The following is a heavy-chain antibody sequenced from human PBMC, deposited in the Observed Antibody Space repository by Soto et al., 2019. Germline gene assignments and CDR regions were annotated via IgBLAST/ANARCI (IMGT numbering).Heavy chain of an antibody. CDR3: ARLGRITIFAVVKVYYGMDV. V-gene: IGHV1-18*04. Sequence: SVKVSCKASGYTFTSYGISWVRQAPGEGREWMGWISAYNGNTNYAQKLQGRVTKATDTSTSTAYMELRSLRSDDTAVYYCARLGRITIFAVVKVYYGMDVWGQGTMVTVSS. D-gene: IGHD3-3*01. CDR1: GYTFTSYG. J-gene: IGHJ6*02. CDR2: ISAYNGNT.